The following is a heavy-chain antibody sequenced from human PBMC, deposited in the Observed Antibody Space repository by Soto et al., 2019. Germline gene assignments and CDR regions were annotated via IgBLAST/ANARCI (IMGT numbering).Heavy chain of an antibody. CDR2: VSAYNRNT. CDR1: GYTFSNYG. V-gene: IGHV1-18*01. CDR3: ARERQWEPIPY. Sequence: QVQLVQSGAEVKRPGASVKVSCQTSGYTFSNYGVTLVRQAPGQGLEWAGWVSAYNRNTNYAQKLQDRVTMTTDTSTRTAYMELRSLPSDDTVGFFLARERQWEPIPYWGQGTQVTVSS. J-gene: IGHJ4*02. D-gene: IGHD1-26*01.